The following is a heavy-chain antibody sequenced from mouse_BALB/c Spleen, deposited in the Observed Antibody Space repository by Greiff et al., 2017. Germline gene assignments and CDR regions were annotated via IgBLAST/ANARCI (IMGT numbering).Heavy chain of an antibody. D-gene: IGHD3-2*01. V-gene: IGHV1-7*01. CDR2: INPSTGYT. J-gene: IGHJ3*01. CDR3: AKTALATSWFDY. CDR1: GYTFTRYW. Sequence: VKVVESGAELAKPGASVQMSCKASGYTFTRYWMHWVKQRPGQGLEWIGYINPSTGYTEYNQKFKDKATLTADKSSSTAYMQLSSLTSEDSAVYYCAKTALATSWFDYWGEGTLVTGSA.